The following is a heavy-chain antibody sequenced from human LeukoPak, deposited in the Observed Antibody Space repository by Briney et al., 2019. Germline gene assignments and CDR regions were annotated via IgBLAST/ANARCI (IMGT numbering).Heavy chain of an antibody. D-gene: IGHD6-19*01. CDR2: IISSSGNT. Sequence: GGSRRLACAAEAFTVGMYSIGCDRQAAGKGREWVSYIISSSGNTYYAQYVQGRFTISTDNAKSSLYMQMNSLRPEDTAVYYCARGRNSSGCTPDYWGQGTLVTVSS. J-gene: IGHJ4*02. V-gene: IGHV3-48*01. CDR3: ARGRNSSGCTPDY. CDR1: AFTVGMYS.